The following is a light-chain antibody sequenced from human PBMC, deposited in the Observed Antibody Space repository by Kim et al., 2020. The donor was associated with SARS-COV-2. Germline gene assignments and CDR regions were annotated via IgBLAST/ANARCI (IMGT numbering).Light chain of an antibody. Sequence: AYGGDRVTITCQASQDIKNYVNWYQQKPGKAPKLLIYDASNLEVGVPSRFSGSGSATHFIFTITGLQPEDIATYYCQQHDDVAVTFGGGTKVDIK. CDR1: QDIKNY. J-gene: IGKJ4*01. CDR3: QQHDDVAVT. V-gene: IGKV1-33*01. CDR2: DAS.